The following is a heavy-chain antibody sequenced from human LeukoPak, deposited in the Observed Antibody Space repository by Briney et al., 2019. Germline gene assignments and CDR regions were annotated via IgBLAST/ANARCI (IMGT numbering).Heavy chain of an antibody. V-gene: IGHV4-59*12. CDR1: GGSISSYY. Sequence: PSETLSLTCTVSGGSISSYYWSWIRQPPGKGLEWIGYIYYSGSTNYNPSLKSRVTISVDTSKNQFSLKLSSVTAADTAVYYCARGNPYYDILTGYRRAFDYWGQGTLVTVSS. J-gene: IGHJ4*02. CDR2: IYYSGST. CDR3: ARGNPYYDILTGYRRAFDY. D-gene: IGHD3-9*01.